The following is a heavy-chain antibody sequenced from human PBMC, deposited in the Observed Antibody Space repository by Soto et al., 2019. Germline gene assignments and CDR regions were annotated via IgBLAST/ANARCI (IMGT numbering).Heavy chain of an antibody. V-gene: IGHV4-4*02. CDR2: IFRSGTT. Sequence: VQLQESGPGLVKPSGTLSLTCAVSGGSVSGDSWWSWVRQSPGKGLEWIGEIFRSGTTFYNPSLKSRITISIDKSKNQFSLKLTSVTAADTAVYYCASGGDYTWHSWGQGTLVTVSS. D-gene: IGHD4-17*01. J-gene: IGHJ4*02. CDR1: GGSVSGDSW. CDR3: ASGGDYTWHS.